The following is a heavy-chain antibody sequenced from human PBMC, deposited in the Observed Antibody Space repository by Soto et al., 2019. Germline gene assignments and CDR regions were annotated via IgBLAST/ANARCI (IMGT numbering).Heavy chain of an antibody. CDR1: GFTFSNAW. V-gene: IGHV3-15*07. Sequence: GESLKISCAASGFTFSNAWMNWVRQAPGKGLEWVGRIKSKTDGGTTDYAAPVKGRFTISRDDSKNTLYLQMNSLKTEDTAVYYCTTDGYDILTGYYIYNYWGQGTLVTVSS. D-gene: IGHD3-9*01. CDR3: TTDGYDILTGYYIYNY. CDR2: IKSKTDGGTT. J-gene: IGHJ4*02.